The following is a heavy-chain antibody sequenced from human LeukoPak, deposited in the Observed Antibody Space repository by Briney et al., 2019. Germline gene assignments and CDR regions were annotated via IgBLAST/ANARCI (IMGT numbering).Heavy chain of an antibody. V-gene: IGHV3-48*04. Sequence: PGGSLRLSCAASGFTFSSYSMNWVRQAPGKGLEWVSYISSTSSTIYYADSVKGRFTIPRDNAKNSLYLQMNSLRAEDTAVYYCARDFSQFYPYWGQGTLVTVSS. CDR2: ISSTSSTI. CDR1: GFTFSSYS. CDR3: ARDFSQFYPY. J-gene: IGHJ4*02.